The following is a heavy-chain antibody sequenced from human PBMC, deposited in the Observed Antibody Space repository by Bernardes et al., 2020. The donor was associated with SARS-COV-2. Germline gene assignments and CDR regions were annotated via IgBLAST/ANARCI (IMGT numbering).Heavy chain of an antibody. CDR3: ARMGRSPFDY. V-gene: IGHV4-38-2*01. CDR1: GYSISSGYY. D-gene: IGHD3-16*01. J-gene: IGHJ4*02. Sequence: SETLSLTCAVSGYSISSGYYWGWIRQPPGKGLEWIGSVYHSGSTYYNPSLKSRATISVDTSKNQFSLKLSFVTAADTAVYYCARMGRSPFDYWGQGTLVTVSS. CDR2: VYHSGST.